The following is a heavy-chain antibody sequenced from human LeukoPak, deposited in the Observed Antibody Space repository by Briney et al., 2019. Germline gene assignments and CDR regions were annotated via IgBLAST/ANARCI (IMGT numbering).Heavy chain of an antibody. CDR1: GYTFTDYY. Sequence: GASVKVSCKASGYTFTDYYMHWVRLAPGQGLEWLGWINPNSGGTNYAQKFQGRVTLTRDTSITTVYMELSRLTSDDTAIFYCAVAPGDYWGQGTLVTVSS. CDR3: AVAPGDY. J-gene: IGHJ4*02. CDR2: INPNSGGT. V-gene: IGHV1-2*02. D-gene: IGHD2-21*01.